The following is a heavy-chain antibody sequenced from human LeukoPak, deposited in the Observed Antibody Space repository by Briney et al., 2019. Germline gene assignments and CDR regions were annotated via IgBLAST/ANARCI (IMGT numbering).Heavy chain of an antibody. D-gene: IGHD3-10*01. V-gene: IGHV1-18*01. CDR1: GYTFISYG. Sequence: ASVKVSCKASGYTFISYGISWVRQAPGQGLEWMGWISAYNGNTNYAQKLQGRVTMTTDTSTSTAYMELRSLRSDDTAVYYCARESLWFGESYGMDVWGQGTTVTVSS. J-gene: IGHJ6*02. CDR2: ISAYNGNT. CDR3: ARESLWFGESYGMDV.